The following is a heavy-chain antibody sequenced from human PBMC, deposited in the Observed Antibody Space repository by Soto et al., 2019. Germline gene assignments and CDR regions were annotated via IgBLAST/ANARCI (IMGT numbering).Heavy chain of an antibody. V-gene: IGHV4-31*02. CDR1: GASTVSHYH. Sequence: TLSLTCSVSGASTVSHYHWTWIRQPPGKGLEWMGYIFNSGTTFYNPSLTSRLSISMDTSGNHFSLELRSVTAADTAVYYCALALGPTTGLDYWGQGTLVTVSS. D-gene: IGHD1-26*01. CDR3: ALALGPTTGLDY. J-gene: IGHJ4*02. CDR2: IFNSGTT.